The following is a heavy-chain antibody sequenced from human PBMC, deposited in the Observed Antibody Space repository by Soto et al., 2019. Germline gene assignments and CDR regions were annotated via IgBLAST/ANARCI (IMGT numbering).Heavy chain of an antibody. CDR2: IKSKTDGGTT. V-gene: IGHV3-15*07. CDR3: TVAYRWGFWSGYYDY. CDR1: GFTFSNAW. D-gene: IGHD3-3*01. Sequence: EVQLVESGGGLVKPGGSLRLSCAASGFTFSNAWMNRVRQAPGKGLEWVGRIKSKTDGGTTDYAAPVKGRFTISRDDSKNTLYLQMNSLKTEDTAVYYCTVAYRWGFWSGYYDYWGQGTLVTVSS. J-gene: IGHJ4*02.